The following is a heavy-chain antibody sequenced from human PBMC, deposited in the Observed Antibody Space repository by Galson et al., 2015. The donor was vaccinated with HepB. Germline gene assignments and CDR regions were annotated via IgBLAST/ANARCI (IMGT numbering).Heavy chain of an antibody. CDR3: ARDITVGCFDP. Sequence: SLRLSCAASGFTVSSNYMSWVRQAPGKGLEWVSAIYSGGSTYYADSVKDSFTIFTDNSKNKLYLQINSLRAEDTAVYYCARDITVGCFDPWGQGTLVTVSS. CDR2: IYSGGST. CDR1: GFTVSSNY. J-gene: IGHJ5*02. V-gene: IGHV3-66*01. D-gene: IGHD4-11*01.